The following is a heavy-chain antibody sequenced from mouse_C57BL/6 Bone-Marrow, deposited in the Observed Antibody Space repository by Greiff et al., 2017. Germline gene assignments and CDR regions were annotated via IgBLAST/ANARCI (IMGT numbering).Heavy chain of an antibody. J-gene: IGHJ2*01. Sequence: EVKLLESGGGLVQPGGSMKLSCVASGFTFSNYWMNWVRQSPEKGLEWVAQIRLKSDNYATPYAESVKGRFTISRDDSKSSVYLQMNNLRAEDTGIYYCTDITTVVRYYFDYWGQGTTLTVSS. V-gene: IGHV6-3*01. CDR3: TDITTVVRYYFDY. D-gene: IGHD1-1*01. CDR2: IRLKSDNYAT. CDR1: GFTFSNYW.